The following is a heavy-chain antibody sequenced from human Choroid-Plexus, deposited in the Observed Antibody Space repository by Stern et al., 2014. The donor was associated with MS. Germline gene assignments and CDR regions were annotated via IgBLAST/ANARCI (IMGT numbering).Heavy chain of an antibody. D-gene: IGHD6-6*01. CDR2: INTKTGNP. V-gene: IGHV7-4-1*02. CDR3: ATWGAGSSPPLFY. J-gene: IGHJ4*02. Sequence: VQLVESGSELPPPPPPPPPPPPPSPYHLPTYAIHWVRQAPGQGLELMGWINTKTGNPTFAQGFTGRFVFSLDTSINTAFLQISSLKAEDSALYYCATWGAGSSPPLFYWGQGTLVTVSS. CDR1: PYHLPTYA.